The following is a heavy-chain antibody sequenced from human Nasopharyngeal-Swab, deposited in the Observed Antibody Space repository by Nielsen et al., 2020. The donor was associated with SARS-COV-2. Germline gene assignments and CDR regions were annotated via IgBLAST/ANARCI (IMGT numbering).Heavy chain of an antibody. CDR3: ARTGGGGNYFYGMDV. Sequence: ASVKVSCKASGYTFTNYYIHWVRQAPGQGLEGMGWINTNTGGTNSAQKFQGRVTMTRDTSISTAFMNLSRLTSDDTAVYYCARTGGGGNYFYGMDVWGQGTTVTVSS. CDR2: INTNTGGT. V-gene: IGHV1-2*02. D-gene: IGHD3-16*01. CDR1: GYTFTNYY. J-gene: IGHJ6*02.